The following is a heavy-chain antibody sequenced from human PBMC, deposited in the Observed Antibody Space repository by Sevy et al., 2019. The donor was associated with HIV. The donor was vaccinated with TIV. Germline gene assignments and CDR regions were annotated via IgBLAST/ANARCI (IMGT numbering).Heavy chain of an antibody. V-gene: IGHV3-49*03. CDR3: TRGPRGGWAFDL. CDR1: GFTFGDYA. J-gene: IGHJ3*01. D-gene: IGHD3-16*01. CDR2: FRSKGYGGTT. Sequence: GGSLRLSCTASGFTFGDYAMSWFRQAPRKGLEWVGLFRSKGYGGTTEYAASVKGRFIMSRDDSKSIAYLQMNSLKTEDTAVYYCTRGPRGGWAFDLWGQGTMVTVSS.